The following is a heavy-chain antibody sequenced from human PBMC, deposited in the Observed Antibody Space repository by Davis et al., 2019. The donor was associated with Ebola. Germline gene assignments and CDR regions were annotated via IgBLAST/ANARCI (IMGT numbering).Heavy chain of an antibody. D-gene: IGHD3-22*01. J-gene: IGHJ4*02. CDR2: VSSNGGTT. Sequence: GESLKISCSVSGFMFGAYAMYWVRQAPGKGLQYVAGVSSNGGTTHYADSVKDRFIISRDNSKNTLYLQMSSLKPDDTSVYFCVKGSITTTVVVYFDSWGQGTLVTVSS. CDR3: VKGSITTTVVVYFDS. V-gene: IGHV3-64D*06. CDR1: GFMFGAYA.